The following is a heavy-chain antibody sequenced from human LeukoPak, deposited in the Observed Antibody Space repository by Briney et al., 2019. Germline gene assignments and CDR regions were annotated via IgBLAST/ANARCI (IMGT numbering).Heavy chain of an antibody. V-gene: IGHV4-59*01. CDR1: GGSISSYY. Sequence: SETLSLTCTVSGGSISSYYWSWIRQPPGKGLEWIGYIYYSGSTNYNPPLKSRVTISVDTSKNQFSLKLSSVTAADTAVYYCARDSLLGATNAFDIWGQGTMVTVSS. D-gene: IGHD1-26*01. CDR3: ARDSLLGATNAFDI. J-gene: IGHJ3*02. CDR2: IYYSGST.